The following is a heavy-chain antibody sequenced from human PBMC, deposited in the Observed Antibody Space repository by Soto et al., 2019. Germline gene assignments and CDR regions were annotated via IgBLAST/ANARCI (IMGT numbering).Heavy chain of an antibody. Sequence: QVQLVQSGAEVKKPGASVKVSCKASGYTFTSYGISWVRQAPGQGLEWMGWISAYNGNTNYAQKLQGRVTMTPDTSTSTASMELRSLRSDDTAGYYCARDHGGAITFEWGQGTLVTVSS. CDR2: ISAYNGNT. CDR1: GYTFTSYG. CDR3: ARDHGGAITFE. V-gene: IGHV1-18*01. D-gene: IGHD3-16*01. J-gene: IGHJ4*02.